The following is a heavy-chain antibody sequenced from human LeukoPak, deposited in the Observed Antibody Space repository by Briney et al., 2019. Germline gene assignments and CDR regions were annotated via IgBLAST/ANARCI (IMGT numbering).Heavy chain of an antibody. CDR1: GYTFTSYG. V-gene: IGHV1-18*01. J-gene: IGHJ4*02. D-gene: IGHD2/OR15-2a*01. CDR2: ISAYNGNT. CDR3: ARAASKLSDFDY. Sequence: ASVTVSCKASGYTFTSYGISWVRQAPGQGLEWMGWISAYNGNTNYAQKLQGRVTITTDTSTSTAYMELRSLRSDDTAVYYCARAASKLSDFDYWGQGTLVTVSS.